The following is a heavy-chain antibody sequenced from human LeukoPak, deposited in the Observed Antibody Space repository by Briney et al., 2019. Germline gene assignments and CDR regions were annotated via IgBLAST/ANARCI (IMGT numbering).Heavy chain of an antibody. Sequence: SETLSLTCTVAGGSMDNYYWGWIRQAAGQGLEWIGRIYISGFTNYRPSLKGRVTMSVDTSRNQFSLKLTYVTAADTAVYFCARDGGSSPWVFDYWGQGTLVIVSS. J-gene: IGHJ4*02. D-gene: IGHD1-26*01. CDR2: IYISGFT. CDR3: ARDGGSSPWVFDY. CDR1: GGSMDNYY. V-gene: IGHV4-4*07.